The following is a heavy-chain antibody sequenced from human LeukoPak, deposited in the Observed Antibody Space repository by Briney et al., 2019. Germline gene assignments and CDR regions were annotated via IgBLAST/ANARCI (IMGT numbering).Heavy chain of an antibody. J-gene: IGHJ4*02. Sequence: GGSLRLSCAASGFTFSTYAMSWVRQAPGKGLEWVSAVSGSGGSTYYADSVKGRFTISRDNSKNTLYLQMNSLRAEDTSIYFCAKALEQETVIALDSWGQGTLVTVSS. V-gene: IGHV3-23*01. CDR2: VSGSGGST. CDR3: AKALEQETVIALDS. D-gene: IGHD6-13*01. CDR1: GFTFSTYA.